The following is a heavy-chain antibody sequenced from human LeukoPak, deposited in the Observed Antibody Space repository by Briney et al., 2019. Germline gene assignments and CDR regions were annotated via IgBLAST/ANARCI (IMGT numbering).Heavy chain of an antibody. CDR3: AREGRMGTADAFDV. D-gene: IGHD1-14*01. CDR2: VGIVGDT. J-gene: IGHJ3*01. Sequence: GGSLRLSCAASGFTFNNYEMHWVRQTAGKGLEWVSAVGIVGDTFYAGSVKGRFSISRDNAESSLLLQMNSLRAGDTAVYYCAREGRMGTADAFDVWGQGTMVTVSS. V-gene: IGHV3-13*01. CDR1: GFTFNNYE.